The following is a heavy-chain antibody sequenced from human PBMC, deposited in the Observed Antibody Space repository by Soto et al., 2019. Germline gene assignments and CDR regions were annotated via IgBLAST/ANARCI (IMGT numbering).Heavy chain of an antibody. Sequence: PSETLSLTCTVSGGSISSSSYYWGWIRQPPGKGLEWIGSIYYSGSTYYNPSLKSRVTISVDTSKNQFSLKLSSVTAADTAVYYCSVPSYYYYYGMDGWGQGTSGTVSS. CDR1: GGSISSSSYY. CDR3: SVPSYYYYYGMDG. J-gene: IGHJ6*02. D-gene: IGHD2-2*01. V-gene: IGHV4-39*01. CDR2: IYYSGST.